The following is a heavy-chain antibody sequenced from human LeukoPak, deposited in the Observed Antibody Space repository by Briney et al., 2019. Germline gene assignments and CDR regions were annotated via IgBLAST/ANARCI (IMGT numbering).Heavy chain of an antibody. CDR3: ARDLIVVVPASEVGYFDL. CDR1: GGSVSSYY. J-gene: IGHJ2*01. V-gene: IGHV4-4*07. CDR2: IYTSGST. D-gene: IGHD2-2*01. Sequence: SETLALTCTVSGGSVSSYYGSWIRQPAGKGLEWIGRIYTSGSTNYKPSLKSRVTMSVDTSKNQFSLKLSSVTAADTAVYYCARDLIVVVPASEVGYFDLWGRGTLVTVSS.